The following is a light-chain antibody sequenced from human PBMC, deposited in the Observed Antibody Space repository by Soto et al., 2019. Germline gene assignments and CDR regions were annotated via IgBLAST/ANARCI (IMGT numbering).Light chain of an antibody. J-gene: IGKJ2*02. CDR3: QKYNSYSGT. CDR1: QSISSW. Sequence: DIQMTQSPSTLSASVGDRVTITCRASQSISSWLAWYQHKPGKAPKLLIYKASSLESGVPSRFSGSASGTEFNLPISSLQPDDFATYYCQKYNSYSGTFGQGTKLEIK. V-gene: IGKV1-5*03. CDR2: KAS.